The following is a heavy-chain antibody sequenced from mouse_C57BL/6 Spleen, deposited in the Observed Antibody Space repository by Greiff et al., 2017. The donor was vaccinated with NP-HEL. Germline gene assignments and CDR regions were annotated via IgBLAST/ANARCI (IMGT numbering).Heavy chain of an antibody. CDR2: IDPETGGT. J-gene: IGHJ4*01. D-gene: IGHD2-1*01. CDR3: TFGNYH. V-gene: IGHV1-15*01. CDR1: GYTFTDYE. Sequence: QVQLQQSGAELVRPGASVTLSCKASGYTFTDYEMHWVKQTPVHGLEWIGAIDPETGGTAYNQKFKGKAILTADKYSSTAYMVLRSLTSEDSAVYYCTFGNYHWGQGTSVTVSS.